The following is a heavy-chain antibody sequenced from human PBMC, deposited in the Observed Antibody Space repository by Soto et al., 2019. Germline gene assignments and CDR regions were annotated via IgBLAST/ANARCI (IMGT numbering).Heavy chain of an antibody. Sequence: PGGSLRLSCAASGFSFSSYVMTWVRQAPGKGLEWVSAISGSGDTTDYADSVKGRFTISRDNSNNTLYLQMNSLRAEDTAGYYCVKLGLPYYYDNNGYPDYWGQGTLVTVSS. V-gene: IGHV3-23*01. CDR3: VKLGLPYYYDNNGYPDY. CDR2: ISGSGDTT. J-gene: IGHJ4*02. CDR1: GFSFSSYV. D-gene: IGHD3-22*01.